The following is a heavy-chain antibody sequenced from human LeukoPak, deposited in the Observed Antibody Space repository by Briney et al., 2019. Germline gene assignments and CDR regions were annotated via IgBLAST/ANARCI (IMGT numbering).Heavy chain of an antibody. CDR3: ARAPAYYDFWSVYYYYYMDV. CDR2: MNPNSGNT. V-gene: IGHV1-8*02. Sequence: ASVKVSCKASGYTFTSYGINWVRQATGQGLEWMGWMNPNSGNTGYAQKFQGRVTMTRNTSISTAYMELSSLRSEDTAVYYCARAPAYYDFWSVYYYYYMDVWGKGTTVTVSS. D-gene: IGHD3-3*01. J-gene: IGHJ6*03. CDR1: GYTFTSYG.